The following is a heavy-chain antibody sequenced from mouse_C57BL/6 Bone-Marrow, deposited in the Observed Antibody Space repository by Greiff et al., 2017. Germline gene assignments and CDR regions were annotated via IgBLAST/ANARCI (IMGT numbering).Heavy chain of an antibody. Sequence: VQLQQSGPELVKPGASVKISCKASGYAFSSSWMNWVKQRTGQGLEWIGEIYPRSGNTYYTEKFKGKATLTADKSSSTAYMERRRLTSEDSAVYVCASVDYGGYAMDYGGQGTSVTVSS. J-gene: IGHJ4*01. D-gene: IGHD2-4*01. CDR1: GYAFSSSW. V-gene: IGHV1-81*01. CDR2: IYPRSGNT. CDR3: ASVDYGGYAMDY.